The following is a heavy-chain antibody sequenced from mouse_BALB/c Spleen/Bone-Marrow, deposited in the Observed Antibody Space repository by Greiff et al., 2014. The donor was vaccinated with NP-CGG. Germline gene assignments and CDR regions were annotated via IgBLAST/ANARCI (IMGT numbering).Heavy chain of an antibody. CDR3: VRDYGYGAMDY. CDR1: GFTFSSFA. Sequence: EVMLVEPGGGLVQPGGSRELSCAASGFTFSSFAMHWVRQAPEKGLEWVAYISSGSITIYYADTVKGRFTISRDNPKNTLLLQMTSLRSEDTAMYYCVRDYGYGAMDYWGQGTSVTVSS. J-gene: IGHJ4*01. CDR2: ISSGSITI. D-gene: IGHD1-2*01. V-gene: IGHV5-17*02.